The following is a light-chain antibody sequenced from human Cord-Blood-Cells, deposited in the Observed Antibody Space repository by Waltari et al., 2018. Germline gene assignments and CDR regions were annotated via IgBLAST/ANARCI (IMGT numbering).Light chain of an antibody. CDR2: AAS. V-gene: IGKV1-39*01. CDR1: QSISSY. CDR3: QQSYSTLLT. Sequence: IQMTQSTYSLSASVGDTVTITCRASQSISSYLTWYQQKPGKAPKLLIYAASNLQSGVPSRFSGSGSGTDFTLTISSLQPEDFAAYYCQQSYSTLLTFGPGTKVDIK. J-gene: IGKJ3*01.